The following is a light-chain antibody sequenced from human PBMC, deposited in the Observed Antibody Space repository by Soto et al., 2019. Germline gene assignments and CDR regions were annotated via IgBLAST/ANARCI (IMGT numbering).Light chain of an antibody. CDR1: QGISSS. CDR3: QQAKNFPWT. Sequence: IQVTQSPSSLSASVGDRVIIACQASQGISSSLAWYQQRPGKAPKLLIYAASILQNEVPSRFSGSGSGTDVTLTISSLQTEDFATYYCQQAKNFPWTFGQGTKVDIK. J-gene: IGKJ1*01. V-gene: IGKV1-12*01. CDR2: AAS.